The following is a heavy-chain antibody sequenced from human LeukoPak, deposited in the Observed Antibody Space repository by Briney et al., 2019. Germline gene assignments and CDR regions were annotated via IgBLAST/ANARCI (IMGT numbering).Heavy chain of an antibody. V-gene: IGHV3-11*04. CDR2: ISSSGSTI. CDR3: ARDGGTGGEQQLAN. J-gene: IGHJ4*02. Sequence: KPGGSLRLSCAASGFTFSDYYMSWIRQAPGKGLEWLSFISSSGSTIYYADSVKGRLTISRDNAKNSLYLQMNSLRAEDTAVYYCARDGGTGGEQQLANWGQGTLVTVSS. CDR1: GFTFSDYY. D-gene: IGHD6-13*01.